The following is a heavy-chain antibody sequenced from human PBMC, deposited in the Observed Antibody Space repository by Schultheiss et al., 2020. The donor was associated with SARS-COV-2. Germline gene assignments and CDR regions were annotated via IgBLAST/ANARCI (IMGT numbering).Heavy chain of an antibody. V-gene: IGHV4-59*12. D-gene: IGHD6-13*01. J-gene: IGHJ4*02. CDR1: GGSISNYY. Sequence: SETLSLTCSVSGGSISNYYWTWIRQPPGKGLDWIGHIYRSGSTDYNPSLKSRVTISVDKSKNQFSLKLSSVTAADTAVYYCARGRTQQLVLIFDYWGQGTLVTVSS. CDR3: ARGRTQQLVLIFDY. CDR2: IYRSGST.